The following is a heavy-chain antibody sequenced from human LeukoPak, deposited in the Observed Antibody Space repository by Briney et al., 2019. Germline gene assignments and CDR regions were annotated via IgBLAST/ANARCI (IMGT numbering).Heavy chain of an antibody. D-gene: IGHD3-3*01. J-gene: IGHJ6*02. CDR2: ISSNGGGT. CDR3: ARGLRAYYYYGMDV. Sequence: GGSLRLSCAASGFTFSNYAMRWVRQAPGEGLEYVSAISSNGGGTYYADSVKGRFTISRDNSKNTLFLQMGSLRVEDMAVYYCARGLRAYYYYGMDVWGQGTTVTVSS. V-gene: IGHV3-64*02. CDR1: GFTFSNYA.